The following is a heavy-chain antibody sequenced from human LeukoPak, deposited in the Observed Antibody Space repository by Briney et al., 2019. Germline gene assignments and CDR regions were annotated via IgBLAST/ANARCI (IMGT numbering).Heavy chain of an antibody. Sequence: GGSLRLSCAASGFTFSSYGMHWVRQAPGKGLEWVAFIRYDGSNKYYADSVKGRFTTSRDNSKNTLYLQMNSLRAEDTAVYYCAKRYSSNFDYWGQGTLVTVSS. D-gene: IGHD6-13*01. J-gene: IGHJ4*02. CDR1: GFTFSSYG. CDR3: AKRYSSNFDY. CDR2: IRYDGSNK. V-gene: IGHV3-30*02.